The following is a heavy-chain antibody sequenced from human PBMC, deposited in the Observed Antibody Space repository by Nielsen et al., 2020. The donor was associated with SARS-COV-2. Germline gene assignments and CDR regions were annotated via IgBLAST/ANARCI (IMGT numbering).Heavy chain of an antibody. V-gene: IGHV3-11*04. CDR3: ARDAYYDSGTFRFYGMDL. CDR2: ISSSGTKI. CDR1: GFVFSDYY. J-gene: IGHJ6*02. D-gene: IGHD3-10*01. Sequence: GGSLRLSCAASGFVFSDYYMGGIRKVPGKGLEWVSYISSSGTKIYYADSVRGRFTIPRDNARNSLYLQMDSVRAEDTALYYCARDAYYDSGTFRFYGMDLWGQGTTVTVSS.